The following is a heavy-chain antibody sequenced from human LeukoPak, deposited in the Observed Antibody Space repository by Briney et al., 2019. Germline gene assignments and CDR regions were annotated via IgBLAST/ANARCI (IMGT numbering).Heavy chain of an antibody. CDR2: IYYSGST. V-gene: IGHV4-59*11. CDR3: ARQMEVVGATFFDY. CDR1: GGSISSHY. Sequence: PSETLSPTCTVSGGSISSHYWSWIRQPPGKGLEWIGYIYYSGSTNYNPSLKSRVTISVDTSKNQFSLKLSSVTAADTAVYYCARQMEVVGATFFDYWGQGTLVTVSS. J-gene: IGHJ4*02. D-gene: IGHD1-26*01.